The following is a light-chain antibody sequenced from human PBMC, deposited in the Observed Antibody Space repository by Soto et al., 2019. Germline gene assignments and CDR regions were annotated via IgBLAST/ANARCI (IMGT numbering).Light chain of an antibody. J-gene: IGLJ2*01. Sequence: QSALIQPRSVSESPGQSVTIACTGSRSDVGGYNYISWYQHHPGKAPKLMIYDVSKRPSGVPDRFSGSKSGNTASLTISGLQAEDEGDYYCCSYAGYYNLAFGGGTKLTVL. CDR3: CSYAGYYNLA. CDR2: DVS. V-gene: IGLV2-11*01. CDR1: RSDVGGYNY.